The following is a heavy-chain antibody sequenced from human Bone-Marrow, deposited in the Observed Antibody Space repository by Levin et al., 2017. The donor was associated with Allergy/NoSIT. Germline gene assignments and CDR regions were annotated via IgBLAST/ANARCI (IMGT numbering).Heavy chain of an antibody. V-gene: IGHV3-30-3*02. Sequence: GGSLRLSCAASGFIFSDYAMHWVRQAPGKGLEWVGVISYEGSNKYYADSVKGRFTISRDDSKNTLYLQMNSLRAEDTAVYYCAKFGSGWYNNYFDYWGQGTQVTVSS. J-gene: IGHJ4*02. CDR2: ISYEGSNK. D-gene: IGHD6-19*01. CDR1: GFIFSDYA. CDR3: AKFGSGWYNNYFDY.